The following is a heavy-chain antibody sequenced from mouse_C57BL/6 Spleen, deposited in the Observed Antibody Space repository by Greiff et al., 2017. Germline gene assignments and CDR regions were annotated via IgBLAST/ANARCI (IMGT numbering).Heavy chain of an antibody. CDR3: AKGITTVVATDYAMDY. CDR2: INPNNGGT. J-gene: IGHJ4*01. V-gene: IGHV1-26*01. CDR1: GYTFTDYY. D-gene: IGHD1-1*01. Sequence: EVQLQQSGPELVKPGASVKISCKASGYTFTDYYMNWVKQSHGKSLEWIGDINPNNGGTSYNQKFKGKATLTVDKSSSTAYMELRSLTSDDSAVYYCAKGITTVVATDYAMDYWGQGTSVTVSS.